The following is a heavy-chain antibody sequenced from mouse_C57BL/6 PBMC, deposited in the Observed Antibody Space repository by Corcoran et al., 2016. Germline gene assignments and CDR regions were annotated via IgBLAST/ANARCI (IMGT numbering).Heavy chain of an antibody. D-gene: IGHD2-3*01. CDR2: INTYSGVP. CDR3: ARVYGGYYLFAY. J-gene: IGHJ3*01. Sequence: QIQLVQSGPELKKPGETVKISCKASGYTFTTYGMSWVKQAPGKGLKWMGWINTYSGVPTYADDFKGRFAFSLETSASTAYLQINNLKNEDTATYFCARVYGGYYLFAYWGQGTLVTVSA. V-gene: IGHV9-3*01. CDR1: GYTFTTYG.